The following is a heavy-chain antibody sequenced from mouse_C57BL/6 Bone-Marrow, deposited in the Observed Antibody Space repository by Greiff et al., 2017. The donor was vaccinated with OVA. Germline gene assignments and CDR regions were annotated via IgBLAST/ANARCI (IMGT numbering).Heavy chain of an antibody. D-gene: IGHD4-1*01. CDR2: IDPSDSYT. J-gene: IGHJ2*01. V-gene: IGHV1-59*01. CDR3: ARNWGYDD. Sequence: QVQLQQPGAELVRPGTSVKLSCKASGYTFTSYWMHWVKQRPGQGLEWIGVIDPSDSYTNYNQKFKGKATLTVDTSSSTAYMQLSSLTSEDSAVYYCARNWGYDDWGQGTTLTVSS. CDR1: GYTFTSYW.